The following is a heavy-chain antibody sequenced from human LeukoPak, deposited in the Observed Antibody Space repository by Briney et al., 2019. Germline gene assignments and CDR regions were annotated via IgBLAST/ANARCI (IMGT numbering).Heavy chain of an antibody. D-gene: IGHD3-10*01. CDR1: GGSISSYY. CDR3: ARTGRDTGYYGSGNFDY. J-gene: IGHJ4*02. CDR2: IYYSGST. Sequence: PSETLSLTCTVSGGSISSYYWSWIRQPPGRGLEWIGYIYYSGSTNYNPSLKSRVTISVDTSKNQFSLKLSSVTAADTAVYYCARTGRDTGYYGSGNFDYWGQGTLVTVSS. V-gene: IGHV4-59*01.